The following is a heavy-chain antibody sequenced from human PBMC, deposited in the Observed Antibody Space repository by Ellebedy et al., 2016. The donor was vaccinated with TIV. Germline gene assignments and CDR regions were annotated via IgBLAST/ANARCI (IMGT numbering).Heavy chain of an antibody. D-gene: IGHD4/OR15-4a*01. J-gene: IGHJ6*02. CDR1: GYVFTAYY. Sequence: ASVKVSCKTSGYVFTAYYIHWVRQAPGQGLEWMGWINPDSGGTNLPQKFQGRVTMTRDTSVNTAYMEQSRLQSDDTAVYYCARVLRATSGMDVWGQGTTVTVS. V-gene: IGHV1-2*02. CDR2: INPDSGGT. CDR3: ARVLRATSGMDV.